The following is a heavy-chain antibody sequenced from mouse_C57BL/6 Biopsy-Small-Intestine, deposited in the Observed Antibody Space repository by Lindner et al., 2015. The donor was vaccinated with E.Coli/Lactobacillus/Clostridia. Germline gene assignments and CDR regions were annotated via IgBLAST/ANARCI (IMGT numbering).Heavy chain of an antibody. CDR2: ISDGGSYT. J-gene: IGHJ1*03. V-gene: IGHV5-4*01. CDR1: GFTFSSYA. D-gene: IGHD1-1*01. CDR3: ARDGTGSSYWYFDA. Sequence: VQLQESGGGLVKPGGSLKLSCAASGFTFSSYAMSWVRQTPEKRLEWVATISDGGSYTYYPDNVKGRFTISRDNAKNNLYLQMSHLKSEDTAMYYCARDGTGSSYWYFDAWGTGTTVTVSS.